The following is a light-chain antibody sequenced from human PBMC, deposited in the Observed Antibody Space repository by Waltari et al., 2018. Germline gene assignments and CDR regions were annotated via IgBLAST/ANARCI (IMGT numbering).Light chain of an antibody. CDR2: SND. Sequence: QSVLTQPPSTSGPPGQRVTISCSGSSSNIGRNTVTWYQQLPGTAPKLLIYSNDHRPSGVPDRFSGSKSGTSASLAISGLQSEDDADYYCAAWDDSLNGWVFGGGTKLTVL. J-gene: IGLJ3*02. V-gene: IGLV1-44*01. CDR3: AAWDDSLNGWV. CDR1: SSNIGRNT.